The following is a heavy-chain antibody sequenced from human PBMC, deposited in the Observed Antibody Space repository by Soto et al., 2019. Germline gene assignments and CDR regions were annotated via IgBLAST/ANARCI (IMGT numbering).Heavy chain of an antibody. CDR2: VYNSGST. D-gene: IGHD6-13*01. CDR1: GGSISSNY. J-gene: IGHJ4*02. CDR3: ARYRREAVAGYTLDN. Sequence: PSETLSLTCTGSGGSISSNYWTWIRQPPGKGLEWIGYVYNSGSTNYNPSLKSRVTISEDTSKSQFSLKVNSMTAADTAVYYCARYRREAVAGYTLDNWGQGILVTVS. V-gene: IGHV4-59*01.